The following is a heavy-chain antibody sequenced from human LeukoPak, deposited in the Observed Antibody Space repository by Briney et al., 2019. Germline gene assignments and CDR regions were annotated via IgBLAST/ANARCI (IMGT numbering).Heavy chain of an antibody. Sequence: GGSLRLSCTASGFTFGDYAMSGFRQAPGKGLEWGGFIRSKAYGGTTEYAASVKGRFTISRDDSKSIAYLQMNSLKTEDTAVYYCTRVRGDCGGDCYDYWGQGTLVTVSS. CDR3: TRVRGDCGGDCYDY. CDR2: IRSKAYGGTT. CDR1: GFTFGDYA. J-gene: IGHJ4*02. D-gene: IGHD2-21*01. V-gene: IGHV3-49*03.